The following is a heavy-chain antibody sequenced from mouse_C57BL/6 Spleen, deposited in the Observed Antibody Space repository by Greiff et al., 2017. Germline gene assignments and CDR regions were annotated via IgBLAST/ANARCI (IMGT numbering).Heavy chain of an antibody. CDR3: ASEVMDDGYYGAMYY. D-gene: IGHD2-3*01. V-gene: IGHV1-55*01. Sequence: QVQLKQSGAELVKPGASVKMSCKASGYTFTSYWITWVKQRPGQGLEWIGDIYPGSGSTNYNEKFKGKATLTVDKSSITAYMQLSSLTSEDSAVYYWASEVMDDGYYGAMYYWGQGTSVTVAS. J-gene: IGHJ4*01. CDR2: IYPGSGST. CDR1: GYTFTSYW.